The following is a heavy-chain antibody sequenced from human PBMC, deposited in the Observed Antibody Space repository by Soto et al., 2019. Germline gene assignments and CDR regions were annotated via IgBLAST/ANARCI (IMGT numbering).Heavy chain of an antibody. CDR2: INPSGGST. CDR1: GYTFTKYY. CDR3: AREASKYSGMDV. Sequence: EASVKVSCKASGYTFTKYYMHWVRQAPGQGLEWMGVINPSGGSTTYAQKFQGRVTMTRDTSTSTVYMELSSLISEDTTEYYCAREASKYSGMDVWGQGTTVTVSS. D-gene: IGHD2-21*01. V-gene: IGHV1-46*01. J-gene: IGHJ6*02.